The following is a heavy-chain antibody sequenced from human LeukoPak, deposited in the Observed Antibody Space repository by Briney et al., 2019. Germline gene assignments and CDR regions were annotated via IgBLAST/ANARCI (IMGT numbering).Heavy chain of an antibody. CDR2: ISAYNGNT. J-gene: IGHJ4*02. V-gene: IGHV1-18*01. Sequence: ASVKVSCKASGYTFTSYGISWVRQAPGQGLERMGWISAYNGNTNYAQKLQGRVTMTTDTSTSTAYMELRSLRSDDTAVYYCASGYYYDSSGYYYSGYFDYWGQGTLVTVSS. CDR3: ASGYYYDSSGYYYSGYFDY. CDR1: GYTFTSYG. D-gene: IGHD3-22*01.